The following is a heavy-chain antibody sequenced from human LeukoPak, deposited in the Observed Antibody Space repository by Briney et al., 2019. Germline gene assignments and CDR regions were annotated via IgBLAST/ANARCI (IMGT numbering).Heavy chain of an antibody. V-gene: IGHV1-3*03. CDR2: INAGNGNT. CDR1: GYTFTSYY. D-gene: IGHD6-13*01. CDR3: AREGIAAAGEDNWFDP. J-gene: IGHJ5*02. Sequence: ASVKVSCKASGYTFTSYYMHWVRQAPGQRLEWMGWINAGNGNTKYSQEFQGRVTITRDTSASTAYMEPSSLRSEGMAVYYCAREGIAAAGEDNWFDPWGQGTLVTVSS.